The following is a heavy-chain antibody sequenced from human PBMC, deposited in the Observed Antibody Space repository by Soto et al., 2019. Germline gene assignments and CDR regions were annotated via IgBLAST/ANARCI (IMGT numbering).Heavy chain of an antibody. D-gene: IGHD3-3*01. CDR1: GGSFSGYY. Sequence: SETLSLTCAVYGGSFSGYYWSWIRQPPGKGLEWIGEINHSGSTNYNPSLKSRVTISVDTSKNQFSLKLSSVTAADTAVYYCARGSSGITIFGVVISEPNYYYGMDVWGQGTTVTVSS. CDR3: ARGSSGITIFGVVISEPNYYYGMDV. V-gene: IGHV4-34*01. CDR2: INHSGST. J-gene: IGHJ6*02.